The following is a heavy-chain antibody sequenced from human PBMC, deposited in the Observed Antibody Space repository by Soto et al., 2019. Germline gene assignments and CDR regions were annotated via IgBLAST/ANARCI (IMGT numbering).Heavy chain of an antibody. Sequence: QVQLVQSGAEVKKPGASVKVSCKASGYTFTHYYIHWVRQAPGQGLEWMGIINPNGGSTTYAQKFRAGFTMTRDTSTSTVYMELSSLRSEDSAVYHCATSVNSAMAFDYWGQGTLVTVSS. CDR2: INPNGGST. V-gene: IGHV1-46*01. D-gene: IGHD5-18*01. J-gene: IGHJ4*02. CDR3: ATSVNSAMAFDY. CDR1: GYTFTHYY.